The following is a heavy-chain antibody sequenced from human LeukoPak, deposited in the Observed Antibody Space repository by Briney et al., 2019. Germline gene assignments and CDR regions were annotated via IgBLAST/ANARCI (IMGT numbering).Heavy chain of an antibody. V-gene: IGHV4-59*08. Sequence: SETLSLTCTVSGGSISSYYWSWIRQPPGKGLEWIGYIYYSGSTNYNPSLNSRVTISVDTSKNQFSLKLSSVTAADTAVYYCARHVPAADHAFDIWGQGTMVTVSS. CDR3: ARHVPAADHAFDI. CDR1: GGSISSYY. CDR2: IYYSGST. D-gene: IGHD2-2*01. J-gene: IGHJ3*02.